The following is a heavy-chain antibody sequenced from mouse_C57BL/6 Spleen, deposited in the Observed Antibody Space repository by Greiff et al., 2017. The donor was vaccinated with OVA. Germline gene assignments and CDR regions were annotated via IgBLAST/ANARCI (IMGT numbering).Heavy chain of an antibody. V-gene: IGHV1-61*01. CDR1: GYTFTSYW. CDR2: IYPSDSGT. Sequence: QVQLQQPGAELVRPGSSVKLSCKASGYTFTSYWMDWVKQRPGQGLEWIGNIYPSDSGTHYNQKFKDKATLTVDKSSSTAYMQLSSLTSEDSAVDYGARSDYYGSREGYWYFDVWGTGTTVTVSS. CDR3: ARSDYYGSREGYWYFDV. D-gene: IGHD1-1*01. J-gene: IGHJ1*03.